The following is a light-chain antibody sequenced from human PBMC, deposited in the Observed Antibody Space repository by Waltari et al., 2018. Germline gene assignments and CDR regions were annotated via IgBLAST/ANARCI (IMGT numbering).Light chain of an antibody. CDR3: QHYVSLPVT. V-gene: IGKV3-20*01. CDR1: QSVSST. Sequence: IVLTPSPGTLSLSPGARHPLPCRASQSVSSTLAWYQQKPGQAPRLLIYGASTMAAGIPYRFSGSGSGTDFSLTISRLEPEDFAVYYCQHYVSLPVTFGQGTKVEIK. J-gene: IGKJ1*01. CDR2: GAS.